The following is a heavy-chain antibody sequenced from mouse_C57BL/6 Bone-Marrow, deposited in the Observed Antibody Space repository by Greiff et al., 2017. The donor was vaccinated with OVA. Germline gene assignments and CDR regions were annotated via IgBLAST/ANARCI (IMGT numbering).Heavy chain of an antibody. V-gene: IGHV1-81*01. J-gene: IGHJ3*01. CDR2: IYPRSGNT. CDR3: ASYIWFAY. D-gene: IGHD1-3*01. Sequence: VQLQQSGAELARPGASVKLSCKASGYTFTSYGISWVKQRPGQGLEWIGEIYPRSGNTYYNEKFKGKATLTADKSSSTAYMELRSLTSEDSAVYFCASYIWFAYWGQGTLVTVSA. CDR1: GYTFTSYG.